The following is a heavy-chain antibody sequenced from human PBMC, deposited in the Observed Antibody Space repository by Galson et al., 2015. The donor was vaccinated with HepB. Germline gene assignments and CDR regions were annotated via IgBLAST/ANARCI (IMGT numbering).Heavy chain of an antibody. V-gene: IGHV6-1*01. J-gene: IGHJ3*02. Sequence: CAISGDSVFSSSIAWNWIRLSPSRGLEWLGRTYYRSKWSTEYAVSPKSRITINLDTSKNQFSLQLNSVTPEDTAVYYCTRGQRSAFDIWGQGTMVTVSS. CDR1: GDSVFSSSIA. CDR3: TRGQRSAFDI. CDR2: TYYRSKWST.